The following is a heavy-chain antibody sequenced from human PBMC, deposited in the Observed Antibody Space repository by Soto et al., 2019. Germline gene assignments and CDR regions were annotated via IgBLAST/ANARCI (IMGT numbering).Heavy chain of an antibody. CDR1: GYTLTSYG. CDR2: ISAYNGNT. D-gene: IGHD3-10*01. J-gene: IGHJ4*02. Sequence: QVQLVQSGAEVKKPGASVKVSCKASGYTLTSYGISWVRQAPGQGLEWMGWISAYNGNTNYAQKLQGRVTMTTDPSTSTAYMELRSLRSDDTAVYYCARDSASDYGPGRPDFDYWGQGTLVTVSS. V-gene: IGHV1-18*01. CDR3: ARDSASDYGPGRPDFDY.